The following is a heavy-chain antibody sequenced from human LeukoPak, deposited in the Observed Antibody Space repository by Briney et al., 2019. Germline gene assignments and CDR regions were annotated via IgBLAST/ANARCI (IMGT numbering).Heavy chain of an antibody. CDR3: ATGLDFLTWFDY. CDR2: FDPEDGET. V-gene: IGHV1-24*01. Sequence: PGGSLRLSCAASGISFRSYGMHWVRQAPGKGLEWMGGFDPEDGETIYAQKFQGRVTMTEDTSTDTAYMELSSLRSEDTAVYYCATGLDFLTWFDYWGQGTLVTVSS. J-gene: IGHJ4*02. D-gene: IGHD3/OR15-3a*01. CDR1: GISFRSYG.